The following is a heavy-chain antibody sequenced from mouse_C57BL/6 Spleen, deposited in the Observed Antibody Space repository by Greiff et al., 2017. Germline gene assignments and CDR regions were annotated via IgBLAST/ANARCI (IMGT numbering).Heavy chain of an antibody. D-gene: IGHD1-1*01. CDR3: ARGYGSSHGDY. CDR2: ISSGSSTI. Sequence: VQLKESGGGLVKPGGSLKLSCAASGFTFSDYGMHWVRQAPEKGLEWVAYISSGSSTIYYADTVKGRYTISRDNAKNTRIIQMTSLRSEDTAIYYCARGYGSSHGDYWGQGTTLTVSS. J-gene: IGHJ2*01. V-gene: IGHV5-17*01. CDR1: GFTFSDYG.